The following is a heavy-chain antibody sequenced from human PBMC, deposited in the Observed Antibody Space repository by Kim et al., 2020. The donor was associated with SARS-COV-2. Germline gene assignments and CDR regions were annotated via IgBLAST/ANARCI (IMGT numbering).Heavy chain of an antibody. J-gene: IGHJ6*02. CDR2: ISYDGSNK. Sequence: GGSLRLSCAASGFTFSSYGMHWVRQAPGKGLEWVAVISYDGSNKYYADSVKGRFTISRDNSKNTLYLQMNSLRAEDTAVYYCAKSLAAAGTDYGMDVWGQGTTVTVSS. CDR3: AKSLAAAGTDYGMDV. CDR1: GFTFSSYG. D-gene: IGHD6-13*01. V-gene: IGHV3-30*18.